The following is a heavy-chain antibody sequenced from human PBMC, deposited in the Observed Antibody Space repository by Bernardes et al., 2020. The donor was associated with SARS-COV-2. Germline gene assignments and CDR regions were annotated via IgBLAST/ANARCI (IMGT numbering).Heavy chain of an antibody. J-gene: IGHJ3*02. CDR2: INPSSGGT. V-gene: IGHV1-2*04. CDR3: ARVAVDQGSAFDI. CDR1: GYTFTGYY. Sequence: ASVKVSCKASGYTFTGYYIHWVRQAPGQGLEWMGWINPSSGGTKYAQKFQGWVTMTRDTSINTAYMELSRLRSDDTAVYYCARVAVDQGSAFDIWGQGTMVTVSS. D-gene: IGHD2-15*01.